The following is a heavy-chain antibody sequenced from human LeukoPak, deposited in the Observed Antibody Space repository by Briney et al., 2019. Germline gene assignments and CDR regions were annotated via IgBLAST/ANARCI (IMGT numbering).Heavy chain of an antibody. Sequence: GGSRRLSWAAPGFTFSSYGIHGVRKAPGKGLEWVPFIRYDGNNKYYADSVKGRFTISRDNSKNTLYLQMNSLRAEDTAVYYCAKGYGWEASYYYYYMDVWGKGTTVTISS. CDR3: AKGYGWEASYYYYYMDV. CDR2: IRYDGNNK. D-gene: IGHD1-26*01. CDR1: GFTFSSYG. V-gene: IGHV3-30*02. J-gene: IGHJ6*03.